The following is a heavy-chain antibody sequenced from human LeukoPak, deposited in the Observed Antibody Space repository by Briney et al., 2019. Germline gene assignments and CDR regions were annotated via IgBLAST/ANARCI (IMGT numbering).Heavy chain of an antibody. CDR2: INPSGGST. CDR1: GYTFTSYY. J-gene: IGHJ3*02. V-gene: IGHV1-46*01. D-gene: IGHD2-15*01. Sequence: ASVKVSCKASGYTFTSYYMHWVRQAPGQGLEWMGIINPSGGSTSYAQKFQGRVTMTRDTSTSTVYMELSSLRSEDTTVYYCARDLRPCSGGSCYPPYAFDIWGQGAMVTVSS. CDR3: ARDLRPCSGGSCYPPYAFDI.